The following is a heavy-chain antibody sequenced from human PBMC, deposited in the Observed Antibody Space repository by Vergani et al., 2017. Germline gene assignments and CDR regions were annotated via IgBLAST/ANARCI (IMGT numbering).Heavy chain of an antibody. D-gene: IGHD2-21*01. CDR1: GGSFSGYY. Sequence: QVQLQQWGAGLLKPSETLSLTCAVYGGSFSGYYWSWIRQPPGKGLEWIGEINHSGSTNYNPSLKSRVTISVDTSKNQFSLKLSSVTAADTAVYYCARDIGVGGFSGMDVWGQGTTVTVSS. V-gene: IGHV4-34*01. CDR2: INHSGST. J-gene: IGHJ6*02. CDR3: ARDIGVGGFSGMDV.